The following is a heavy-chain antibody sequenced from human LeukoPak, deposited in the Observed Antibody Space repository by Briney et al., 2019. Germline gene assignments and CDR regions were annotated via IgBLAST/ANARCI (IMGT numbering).Heavy chain of an antibody. D-gene: IGHD6-19*01. CDR3: AHHRQWPTPWYFDY. Sequence: SGPALVKPTQTLTLTCTFSGFSLSTSGVGVGWIRQPPAKALEWLALIYWDDDKRYSPSLKSRLTITKDTSKNQVVLTMTNMDPVDTATYYCAHHRQWPTPWYFDYWGQGTLVTVSS. CDR2: IYWDDDK. V-gene: IGHV2-5*02. J-gene: IGHJ4*02. CDR1: GFSLSTSGVG.